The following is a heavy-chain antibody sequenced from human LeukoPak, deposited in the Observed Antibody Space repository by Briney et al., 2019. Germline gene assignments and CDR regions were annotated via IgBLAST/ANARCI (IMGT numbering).Heavy chain of an antibody. V-gene: IGHV4-34*01. CDR3: ARGHIPRYYYYMDV. CDR1: GGSFSGYY. J-gene: IGHJ6*03. Sequence: SATLSLTCAVYGGSFSGYYWSWIRQPPGKGLEWIGEINHSGSTNYNPSLKSRVTISVDTSKNQLSLKLSSVTAADTAVYYCARGHIPRYYYYMDVWGKGTTVTVSS. CDR2: INHSGST.